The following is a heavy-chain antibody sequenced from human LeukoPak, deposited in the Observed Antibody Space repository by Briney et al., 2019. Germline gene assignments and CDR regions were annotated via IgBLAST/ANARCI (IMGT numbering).Heavy chain of an antibody. V-gene: IGHV1-2*02. CDR2: INPNSGVT. D-gene: IGHD3-9*01. CDR3: VTGSGPYYDILTGTFDF. Sequence: ASVKVSCKASGYTFTGYYMHWVRQAPGQGLEWMGWINPNSGVTNYAQKFQGRVTMTTDTSISTAYMELSRLRSEDTAVYYCVTGSGPYYDILTGTFDFWGQGTLVTVSS. J-gene: IGHJ4*02. CDR1: GYTFTGYY.